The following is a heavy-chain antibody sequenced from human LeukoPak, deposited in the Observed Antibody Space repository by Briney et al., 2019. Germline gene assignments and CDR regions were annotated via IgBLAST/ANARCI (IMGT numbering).Heavy chain of an antibody. J-gene: IGHJ4*02. V-gene: IGHV3-23*01. D-gene: IGHD1-26*01. CDR1: GFTFSSYA. Sequence: GGSLRLSGAASGFTFSSYAMSWVRQAPGKGLEWVSAISGSGGSTSYADSVKGRFTISIDNSKNTLYLQINSLRADHTSLCYCAKAGTIRSTAGDWGEGNLVTVSS. CDR2: ISGSGGST. CDR3: AKAGTIRSTAGD.